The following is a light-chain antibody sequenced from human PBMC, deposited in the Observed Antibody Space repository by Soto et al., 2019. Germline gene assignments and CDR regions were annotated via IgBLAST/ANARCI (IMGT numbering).Light chain of an antibody. CDR2: AAT. CDR1: QGVSSS. Sequence: IQLTQSPPSLSASVGDRVTVTCRASQGVSSSLAWYHQQPGKAPKLLIYAATTLQSGVPSRFSGSGSGTDFTLTINSLPPEDFETYYCQQLHSYPFTFGQGTRLEIK. V-gene: IGKV1-9*01. CDR3: QQLHSYPFT. J-gene: IGKJ5*01.